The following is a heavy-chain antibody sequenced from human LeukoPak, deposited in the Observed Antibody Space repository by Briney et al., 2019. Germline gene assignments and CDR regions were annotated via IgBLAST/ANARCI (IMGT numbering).Heavy chain of an antibody. J-gene: IGHJ4*02. Sequence: GGSLRLSCAASGFTFSSYSMNWVRQAPGKGLEWVSYISSSSSTIYYADSVKGRFTISRDNATNSLYLQMNSLRAEDTAVYYCARGVLYALYCFDYGSERTLVTVSS. CDR3: ARGVLYALYCFDY. V-gene: IGHV3-48*01. CDR1: GFTFSSYS. D-gene: IGHD2-8*02. CDR2: ISSSSSTI.